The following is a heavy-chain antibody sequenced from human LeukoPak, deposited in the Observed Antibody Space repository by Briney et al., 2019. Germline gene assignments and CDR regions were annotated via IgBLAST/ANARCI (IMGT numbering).Heavy chain of an antibody. CDR2: INNDGSGT. V-gene: IGHV3-7*05. CDR3: AEALPIYYFDY. D-gene: IGHD2-15*01. J-gene: IGHJ4*02. Sequence: PGGSLRLSCAASGFTFSSSWMTWVRQAPGKGLEWVANINNDGSGTYYVDSVEGRFTISRDHSKNTLYLQMNSLGAEDTAVYYCAEALPIYYFDYWGQGTLVTVSS. CDR1: GFTFSSSW.